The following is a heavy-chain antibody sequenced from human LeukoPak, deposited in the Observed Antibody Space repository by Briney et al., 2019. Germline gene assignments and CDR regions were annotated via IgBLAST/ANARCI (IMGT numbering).Heavy chain of an antibody. CDR3: ARFGYSSSSSQDY. V-gene: IGHV3-66*01. Sequence: GGSLRLSCAAAGFTVSSNYMSWVRQAPGKGLEWVSVIYSGGSTYYADSVKGRFTISRDNSKNTLYLQMNSLRAEDTAVYYCARFGYSSSSSQDYWGQGTLVTVSS. CDR1: GFTVSSNY. CDR2: IYSGGST. J-gene: IGHJ4*02. D-gene: IGHD6-6*01.